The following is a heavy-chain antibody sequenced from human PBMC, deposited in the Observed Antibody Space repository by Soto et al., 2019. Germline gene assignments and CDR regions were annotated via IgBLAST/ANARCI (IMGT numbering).Heavy chain of an antibody. J-gene: IGHJ3*02. CDR2: IIPILGIA. CDR3: ASFRIAATWGNDAFDI. Sequence: QVQLVQSGAEVKKPGSSVKVSCKASGGPFSSYTISWVRQAPGQGLEWMGRIIPILGIANYAQKFQGRVTITADKSTSKAYMELSSLRSEDTAVYYCASFRIAATWGNDAFDIWGQGTMVTVSA. CDR1: GGPFSSYT. D-gene: IGHD2-15*01. V-gene: IGHV1-69*02.